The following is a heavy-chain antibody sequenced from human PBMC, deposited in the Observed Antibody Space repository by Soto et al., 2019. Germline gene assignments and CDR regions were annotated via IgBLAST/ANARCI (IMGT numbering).Heavy chain of an antibody. D-gene: IGHD3-3*01. CDR2: INHSGST. CDR3: ARGAWDYDFWSGHLVRDYYYYGMDV. V-gene: IGHV4-34*01. CDR1: GGSFSGYY. Sequence: SETLSLTCAVYGGSFSGYYWSWIRQPPGKGLEWIGEINHSGSTNYNPSLKSRVTISVDTSKNQFSLKLSSVTAADTAVYYCARGAWDYDFWSGHLVRDYYYYGMDVWGQGTTVTVSS. J-gene: IGHJ6*02.